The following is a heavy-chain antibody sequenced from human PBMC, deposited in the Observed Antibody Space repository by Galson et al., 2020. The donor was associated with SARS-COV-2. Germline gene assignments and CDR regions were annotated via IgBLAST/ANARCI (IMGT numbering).Heavy chain of an antibody. D-gene: IGHD6-13*01. CDR2: IYYSGST. CDR3: ARGPGIAAAGTQDWFDP. V-gene: IGHV4-31*03. J-gene: IGHJ5*02. Sequence: SETLSLTCTVSGGSISSGGYYWSWIRQHPGKGLEWIGYIYYSGSTYYNPSLKSRVTISVDTSKNQFSLKLSSVTAADTAVYYCARGPGIAAAGTQDWFDPWGQGTLVTVSS. CDR1: GGSISSGGYY.